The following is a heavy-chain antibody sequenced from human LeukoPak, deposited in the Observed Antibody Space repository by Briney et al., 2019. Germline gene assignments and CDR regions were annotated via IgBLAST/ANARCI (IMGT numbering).Heavy chain of an antibody. J-gene: IGHJ4*02. CDR1: GYTFTGYY. V-gene: IGHV1-2*02. Sequence: GASVKVSCKASGYTFTGYYMHWVRQAPGQGLEWMGWINPNSGGTNYAQKFQGRVTMTRDTSISTAYMELSRLRSDDTDVYYCAREGGIYCSGGSYYIDYWGQGTLVTVSS. D-gene: IGHD2-15*01. CDR2: INPNSGGT. CDR3: AREGGIYCSGGSYYIDY.